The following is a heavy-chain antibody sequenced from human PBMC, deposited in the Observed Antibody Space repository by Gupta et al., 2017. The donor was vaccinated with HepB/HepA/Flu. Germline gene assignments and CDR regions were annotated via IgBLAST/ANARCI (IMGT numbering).Heavy chain of an antibody. CDR3: AKEGHIDDCVGASCPGKYAFDI. Sequence: QVQLVESGGGVVQPGRSLRLSCAASGFTFHSYGMHWVRRTPGKGLEWVAVISYTGGTTYYADSVKGRFTSSRDNSKNSLSRQMNSLRADDTAVYYCAKEGHIDDCVGASCPGKYAFDIWGQGTMVTVSS. V-gene: IGHV3-30*18. CDR2: ISYTGGTT. D-gene: IGHD2-21*01. CDR1: GFTFHSYG. J-gene: IGHJ3*02.